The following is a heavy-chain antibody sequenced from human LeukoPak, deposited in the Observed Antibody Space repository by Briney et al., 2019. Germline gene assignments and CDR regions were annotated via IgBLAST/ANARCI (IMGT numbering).Heavy chain of an antibody. CDR3: ARRRGYSYGHHYYYYMDV. V-gene: IGHV4-34*01. J-gene: IGHJ6*03. Sequence: SETLSLTCAVYGGSFSGYYWSWIRQPPGKGLEWIGEINHSGSTNYNPSLKSRVIISVDTSKNQFSLKLSSVTAADTAVYYCARRRGYSYGHHYYYYMDVWGKGTTVTVSS. CDR1: GGSFSGYY. CDR2: INHSGST. D-gene: IGHD5-18*01.